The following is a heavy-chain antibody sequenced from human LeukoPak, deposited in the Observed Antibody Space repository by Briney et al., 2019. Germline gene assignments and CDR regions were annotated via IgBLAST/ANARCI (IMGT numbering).Heavy chain of an antibody. CDR3: ARDLSGGRMVDH. D-gene: IGHD4-23*01. Sequence: PSETLSLTCTVSGGSLSSYSWSWIRQPPGKGLEWIGYIYYSGSTNYNPSLKSRVTISVDTSKNQFSLKLSSVTAADTAVYYCARDLSGGRMVDHWGQGTLVTVSS. J-gene: IGHJ4*02. CDR2: IYYSGST. CDR1: GGSLSSYS. V-gene: IGHV4-59*01.